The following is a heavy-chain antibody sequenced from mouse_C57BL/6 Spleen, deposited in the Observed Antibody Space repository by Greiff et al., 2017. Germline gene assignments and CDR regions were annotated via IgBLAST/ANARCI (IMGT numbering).Heavy chain of an antibody. V-gene: IGHV8-8*01. Sequence: QVTLKESGPGILQPSQTLSLTCSFSGFSLSTFGMGVGWIRQPSGKGLEWLAHIWWDDDKYYNPALKSRLTISKDTSKNQVFLKIANVDTADTATYYCARFYYYGSSYVDYYAMDYWGQGTSVTVSS. J-gene: IGHJ4*01. CDR2: IWWDDDK. D-gene: IGHD1-1*01. CDR1: GFSLSTFGMG. CDR3: ARFYYYGSSYVDYYAMDY.